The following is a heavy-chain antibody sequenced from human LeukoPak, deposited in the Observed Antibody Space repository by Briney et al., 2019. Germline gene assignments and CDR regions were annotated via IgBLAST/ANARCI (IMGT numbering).Heavy chain of an antibody. D-gene: IGHD3-22*01. CDR3: AREGDYYDRSGFRRRDLDY. Sequence: SETLSLTCTVAGYSISSGYYWGWIRQPPGKGLEWIGTIYHSGRTYYNPSLKRRVTISVDTSKNQFSLKLISVTAADTAVYYCAREGDYYDRSGFRRRDLDYWGQGTLVTVSS. CDR1: GYSISSGYY. V-gene: IGHV4-38-2*02. J-gene: IGHJ4*02. CDR2: IYHSGRT.